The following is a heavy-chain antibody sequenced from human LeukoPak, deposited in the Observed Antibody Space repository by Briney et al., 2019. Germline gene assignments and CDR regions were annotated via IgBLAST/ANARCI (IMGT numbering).Heavy chain of an antibody. CDR1: GFTFSSFS. Sequence: PGGSLRLSCAASGFTFSSFSMNWVRQAPGKGLEWVSTLSTSGAATYYADSVKGRFTISRDNAKNTLYLQMNSLRAEDTAVYYCAKLGFYNWNPWGQGTLVTVSS. V-gene: IGHV3-23*01. CDR3: AKLGFYNWNP. D-gene: IGHD1-1*01. CDR2: LSTSGAAT. J-gene: IGHJ5*02.